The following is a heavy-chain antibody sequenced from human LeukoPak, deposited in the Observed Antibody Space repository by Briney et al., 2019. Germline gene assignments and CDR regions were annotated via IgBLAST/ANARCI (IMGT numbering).Heavy chain of an antibody. Sequence: SETLSLTCAVYGGSFSGYYWSWIRQPPGKGLEWIGEINHSGSTNYNPSLKSRVTISVDTSKNQFSLKLSSVTAADTAVYYCARGSRGIQLWLNPWGQGTLVTASS. CDR2: INHSGST. J-gene: IGHJ5*02. D-gene: IGHD5-18*01. CDR3: ARGSRGIQLWLNP. CDR1: GGSFSGYY. V-gene: IGHV4-34*01.